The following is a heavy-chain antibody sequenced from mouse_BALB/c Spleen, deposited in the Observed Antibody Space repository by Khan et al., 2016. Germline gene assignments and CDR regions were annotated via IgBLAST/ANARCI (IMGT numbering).Heavy chain of an antibody. CDR2: IWSDGST. J-gene: IGHJ4*01. CDR1: GFSLTSYG. Sequence: VKLLESGPDLVAPSQSLSITCTVSGFSLTSYGVHWVRQPPGKGLEWLVVIWSDGSTTYNSALKSRLSISKDNSKSQVFLKMNSLQTDDTAMYYCARSTAYYYAMDYWGQGTSVTVSS. CDR3: ARSTAYYYAMDY. V-gene: IGHV2-6-2*01. D-gene: IGHD1-2*01.